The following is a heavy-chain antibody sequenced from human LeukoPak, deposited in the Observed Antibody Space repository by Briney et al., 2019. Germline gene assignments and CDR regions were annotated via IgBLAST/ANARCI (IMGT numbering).Heavy chain of an antibody. CDR1: GFTVSDAW. CDR3: ASQSGWEAFDI. V-gene: IGHV3-21*01. D-gene: IGHD1-26*01. Sequence: GGSLRLSCEVSGFTVSDAWMSWVRQAPGKGLEWVSSISSSSSYIYYADSVKGRFTISRDNAKNSLYLQMNSLRAEDTAVYYCASQSGWEAFDIWGQGTMVTVSS. CDR2: ISSSSSYI. J-gene: IGHJ3*02.